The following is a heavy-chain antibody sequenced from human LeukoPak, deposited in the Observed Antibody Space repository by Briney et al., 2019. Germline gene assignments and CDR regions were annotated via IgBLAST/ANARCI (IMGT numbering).Heavy chain of an antibody. CDR2: ISSSSSYI. CDR3: ARGGGDYYDSSELDY. Sequence: GGSLRLSCAASGFTFSSYSMNWVRQAPGKGLEWVSSISSSSSYIYYADSVKGRFTISRDNAKNSLYLQMNSLRAEDTAAYYCARGGGDYYDSSELDYWGQGTLVTVSS. CDR1: GFTFSSYS. V-gene: IGHV3-21*01. D-gene: IGHD3-22*01. J-gene: IGHJ4*02.